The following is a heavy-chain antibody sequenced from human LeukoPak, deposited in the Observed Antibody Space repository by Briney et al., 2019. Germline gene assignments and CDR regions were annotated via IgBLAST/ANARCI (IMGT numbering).Heavy chain of an antibody. CDR3: ARDHGNKYGSSGYFVAARYFDF. CDR2: IYYTGST. CDR1: GGSISSYY. V-gene: IGHV4-59*12. D-gene: IGHD3-22*01. J-gene: IGHJ4*02. Sequence: PSGTLSLTCSVSGGSISSYYWHWIRQPPGKGLEWIGYIYYTGSTNCNPSLKTRVTMSVDTSKNQFSLKLSSVTAADTPVYYCARDHGNKYGSSGYFVAARYFDFWGQGSLVTVSS.